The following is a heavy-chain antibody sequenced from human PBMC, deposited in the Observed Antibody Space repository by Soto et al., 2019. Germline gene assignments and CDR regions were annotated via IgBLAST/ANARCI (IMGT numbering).Heavy chain of an antibody. CDR2: VSKSDYT. CDR1: GFNFRNYG. D-gene: IGHD6-19*01. CDR3: AREDSIIIPAVADF. Sequence: PWGSLRLSCAVSGFNFRNYGINWVRQAPGKGLEWVSSVSKSDYTYYSESVKGRFTVSRDNAKNSVSLQMNNLRAEDTAVYYCAREDSIIIPAVADFWGQGTLVTVSS. V-gene: IGHV3-21*01. J-gene: IGHJ4*02.